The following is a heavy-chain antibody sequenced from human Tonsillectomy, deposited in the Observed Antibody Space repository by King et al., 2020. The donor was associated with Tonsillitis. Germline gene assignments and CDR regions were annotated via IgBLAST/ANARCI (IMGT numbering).Heavy chain of an antibody. J-gene: IGHJ3*02. CDR2: ISSSSSTI. CDR3: ARSDYYDSSGYSVSDAFDI. D-gene: IGHD3-22*01. CDR1: GFTFGTYS. V-gene: IGHV3-48*04. Sequence: VQLVESGGGLVQPGGSLRLSCAASGFTFGTYSMSWVRQAPGKGLEWVSFISSSSSTIYYADSVKGRFTISRDNAKVSLYLQMNSLRAEDTAVYYCARSDYYDSSGYSVSDAFDIWGQGTMVTVSS.